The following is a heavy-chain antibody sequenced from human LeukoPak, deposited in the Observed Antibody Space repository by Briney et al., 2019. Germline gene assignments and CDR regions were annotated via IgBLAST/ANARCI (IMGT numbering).Heavy chain of an antibody. CDR1: GFPFSNYA. CDR3: AKWGDYDVLTGYYVSDY. CDR2: ITGSAGNT. J-gene: IGHJ4*02. V-gene: IGHV3-23*01. Sequence: PGASLRLSCAASGFPFSNYAMSWVRQATGKGLEWVSAITGSAGNTYYADPVKGRFTMSRDNSKTTVFLQMSSLRAEATAVYYCAKWGDYDVLTGYYVSDYWGQGTLVTVSS. D-gene: IGHD3-9*01.